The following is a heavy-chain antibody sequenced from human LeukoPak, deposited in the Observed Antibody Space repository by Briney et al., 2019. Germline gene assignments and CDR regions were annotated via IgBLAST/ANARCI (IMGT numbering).Heavy chain of an antibody. J-gene: IGHJ4*02. CDR1: GFTFSSYH. V-gene: IGHV3-21*01. CDR2: ISSNSDYL. D-gene: IGHD2-21*01. CDR3: ARGLCGGDCYDY. Sequence: GGSLRLSCAASGFTFSSYHINWVRQAPGEGLEWVSSISSNSDYLYYADSVKGRFTISRDNAKNSLYLQMNSLTAEDTAIYYCARGLCGGDCYDYWGQGTLVTVSS.